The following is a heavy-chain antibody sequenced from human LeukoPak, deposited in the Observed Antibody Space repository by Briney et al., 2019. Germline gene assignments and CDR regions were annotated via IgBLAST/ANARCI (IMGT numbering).Heavy chain of an antibody. CDR2: ISGYNGNT. Sequence: ASVKVSCKASGYTFTSYGFSWVRQAPGQGLEWMGWISGYNGNTNYAQKLQGRVTMTTDTSTSTAYMELRSLRSDDTAVYYCARDKFRTSTSSFDYWGQGTLVTVSS. V-gene: IGHV1-18*01. D-gene: IGHD2-2*01. CDR3: ARDKFRTSTSSFDY. CDR1: GYTFTSYG. J-gene: IGHJ4*02.